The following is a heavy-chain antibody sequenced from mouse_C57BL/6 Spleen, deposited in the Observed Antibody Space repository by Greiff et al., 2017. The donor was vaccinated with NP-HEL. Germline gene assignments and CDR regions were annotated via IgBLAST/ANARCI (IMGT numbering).Heavy chain of an antibody. Sequence: VKVVESGAELVKPGASVKMSCKASGYTFTTYPIEWMKQNHGKSLEWIGNFHPYNDDTKYNEKFKGKATLTVEKSSSTVYLELSRLTSDDSAVYYCARRGYDYDEGVFDYWGQGTTLTVSS. CDR1: GYTFTTYP. CDR3: ARRGYDYDEGVFDY. D-gene: IGHD2-4*01. V-gene: IGHV1-47*01. J-gene: IGHJ2*01. CDR2: FHPYNDDT.